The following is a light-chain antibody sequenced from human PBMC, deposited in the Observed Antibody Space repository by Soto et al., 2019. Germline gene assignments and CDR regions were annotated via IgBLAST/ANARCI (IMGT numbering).Light chain of an antibody. V-gene: IGLV2-14*01. CDR1: SRDVGGYNY. Sequence: QSALTQPASVSGSPGQSITIACTGTSRDVGGYNYVSWYQQHPGKAPKLMIYDVSNRPSGVSNRFSGSKSGNTASLTISGLQAEDESDYYCSSYTSSSKVFGGGTKVTVL. J-gene: IGLJ3*02. CDR3: SSYTSSSKV. CDR2: DVS.